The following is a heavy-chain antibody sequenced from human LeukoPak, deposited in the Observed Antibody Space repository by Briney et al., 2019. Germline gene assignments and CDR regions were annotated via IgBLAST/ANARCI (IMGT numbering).Heavy chain of an antibody. V-gene: IGHV3-23*01. CDR2: ISGSGGST. Sequence: GGSLRLSCAASGFTFSSYAMSWVRQAPGKGLEWVSAISGSGGSTYYADSVKGRFTISRDNSKDTLYLQMNSLRAEDTAVYYCARGDGSGWPLDKWGQGTLVTVSS. J-gene: IGHJ4*02. CDR1: GFTFSSYA. D-gene: IGHD6-19*01. CDR3: ARGDGSGWPLDK.